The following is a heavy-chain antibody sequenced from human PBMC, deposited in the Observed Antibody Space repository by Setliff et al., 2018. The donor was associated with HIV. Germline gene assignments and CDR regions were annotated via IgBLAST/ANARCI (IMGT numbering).Heavy chain of an antibody. Sequence: SETLSLTCGVSGGSFGGVYWTWIRQSPQKGLEWIGESNQSGSTSYNPSLKSQATISVDTSEKKVSLNLTSVTAADTAVYYCARVASWGGRGYLDIWGQGSLVTVSS. J-gene: IGHJ4*02. CDR1: GGSFGGVY. V-gene: IGHV4-34*01. CDR2: SNQSGST. CDR3: ARVASWGGRGYLDI. D-gene: IGHD3-16*01.